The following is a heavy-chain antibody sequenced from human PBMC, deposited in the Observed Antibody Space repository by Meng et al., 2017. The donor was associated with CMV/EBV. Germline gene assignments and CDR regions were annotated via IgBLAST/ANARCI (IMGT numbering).Heavy chain of an antibody. J-gene: IGHJ4*02. V-gene: IGHV2-5*02. Sequence: QITLKESGTPLVKPTQTLTLTCTFSGCSLSTSGVGVGWIRQPPGKALEWLALIYWDDDKRYSPSLKSRLTITKDTSKNQVVLTMTNMDPVDTATYYCARIAAAGRFDYWGQGTLVTVSS. CDR2: IYWDDDK. D-gene: IGHD6-13*01. CDR1: GCSLSTSGVG. CDR3: ARIAAAGRFDY.